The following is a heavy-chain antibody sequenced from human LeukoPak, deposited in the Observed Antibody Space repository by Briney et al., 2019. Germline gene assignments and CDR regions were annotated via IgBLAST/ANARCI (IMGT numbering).Heavy chain of an antibody. V-gene: IGHV3-30*18. CDR2: ISYDGSNK. Sequence: GGSLRLSCAASGFTFSNAWMSWVRQAPGKGLEWVAVISYDGSNKYYADSVKGRFTISRDNSKNTLYLQMNSLRAEDTAVYYCAKGTWIQLWTIFDYWGQGALVTVSS. CDR3: AKGTWIQLWTIFDY. D-gene: IGHD5-18*01. J-gene: IGHJ4*02. CDR1: GFTFSNAW.